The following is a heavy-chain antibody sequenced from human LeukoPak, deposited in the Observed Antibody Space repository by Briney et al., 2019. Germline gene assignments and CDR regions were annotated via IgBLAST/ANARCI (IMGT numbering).Heavy chain of an antibody. D-gene: IGHD6-13*01. V-gene: IGHV4-61*01. CDR2: IYYSGST. Sequence: SETLSLTCTVSGGSISSSSYYWGWIRQPPGKGLEWIGYIYYSGSTNYNPSLKSRVTISVDTSKNQFSLKLSSVTAADTAVYYCAKDRRPNSYSSSWLDYWGQGTLITVSS. J-gene: IGHJ4*02. CDR1: GGSISSSSYY. CDR3: AKDRRPNSYSSSWLDY.